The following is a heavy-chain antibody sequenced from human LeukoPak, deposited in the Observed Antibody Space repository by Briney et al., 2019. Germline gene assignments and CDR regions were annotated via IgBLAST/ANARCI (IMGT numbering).Heavy chain of an antibody. Sequence: GGSLRLSYAASGFTFSSYSMNWVRQAPGKGLEWVSSISSSSSYIYYADSVKGRFTISRDNSKNTLYLQMNSLRAEDTAVYYCAKDLIWSGYYDYWGQGTLVTVSS. J-gene: IGHJ4*02. CDR2: ISSSSSYI. V-gene: IGHV3-21*04. CDR3: AKDLIWSGYYDY. D-gene: IGHD3-3*01. CDR1: GFTFSSYS.